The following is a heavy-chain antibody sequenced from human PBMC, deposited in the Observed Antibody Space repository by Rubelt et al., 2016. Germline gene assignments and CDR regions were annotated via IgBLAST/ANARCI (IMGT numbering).Heavy chain of an antibody. J-gene: IGHJ6*02. D-gene: IGHD3-22*01. CDR3: ARDGPYYDSSGSSYYYYGMDV. V-gene: IGHV1-46*01. CDR1: GYTFTSYY. CDR2: INPTDGGT. Sequence: QVQLVQSGAEVKKPGASVKVSCQASGYTFTSYYMHWVRQAPGQGLEYMGIINPTDGGTSYVQKFQGGVTITRDTSASTADMELSSLRSEDTAVYYWARDGPYYDSSGSSYYYYGMDVWGQGTTVTVSS.